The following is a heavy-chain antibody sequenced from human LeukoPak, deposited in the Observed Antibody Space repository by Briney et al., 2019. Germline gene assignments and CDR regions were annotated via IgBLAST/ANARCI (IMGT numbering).Heavy chain of an antibody. J-gene: IGHJ5*02. CDR2: IVVGSGNT. CDR3: AADYGSGGNWFDP. CDR1: GFTFTSSA. D-gene: IGHD3-10*01. V-gene: IGHV1-58*01. Sequence: SVKVSCKASGFTFTSSAVQWVRQARGQRLEWIGWIVVGSGNTNYAQKFQERVTITRDMSTSTAYMELSSLRSEDTAVYYCAADYGSGGNWFDPWGQGTLVTV.